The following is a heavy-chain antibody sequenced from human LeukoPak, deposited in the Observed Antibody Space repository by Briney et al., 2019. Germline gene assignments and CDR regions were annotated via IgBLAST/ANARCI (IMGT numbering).Heavy chain of an antibody. V-gene: IGHV3-9*01. CDR2: ISWNSGSI. CDR1: GSTFDDYA. D-gene: IGHD6-19*01. CDR3: AKGDGSGWYARFDY. Sequence: GGSLRLSCAASGSTFDDYAMHWVRQAPGKGLEWVSGISWNSGSISYADSVKGRFTISRDNAKNSLYLQMNSLRAEDTALYYCAKGDGSGWYARFDYWGQGSLVTVSS. J-gene: IGHJ4*02.